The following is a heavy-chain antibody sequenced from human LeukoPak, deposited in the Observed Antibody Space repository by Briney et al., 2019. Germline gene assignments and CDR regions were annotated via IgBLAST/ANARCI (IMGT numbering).Heavy chain of an antibody. Sequence: PSETLSLTCSVSGGSIRNHFWSWIRLPPGKGLEWIGNIYYTTNPNYSPSLASRVTIPVDTSKNQLSLNLNSVSAADTAIYYCARDRNYFDAWGQGTRVTVSS. CDR1: GGSIRNHF. V-gene: IGHV4-59*11. J-gene: IGHJ5*02. CDR3: ARDRNYFDA. D-gene: IGHD4-11*01. CDR2: IYYTTNP.